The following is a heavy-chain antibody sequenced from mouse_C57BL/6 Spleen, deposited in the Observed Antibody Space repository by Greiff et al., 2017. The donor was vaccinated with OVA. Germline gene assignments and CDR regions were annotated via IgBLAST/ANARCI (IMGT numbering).Heavy chain of an antibody. CDR1: GYTFTDYN. Sequence: EVQLQQSGPELVKPGASVKMSCKASGYTFTDYNMHWVKQSHGKSLEWIGYINPNNGGTSYNQKFKGKATLTVNKSSSTAYMELRSLTSEDSAVYYCAIIYYGNYWFAYWGQGTLVTVSA. J-gene: IGHJ3*01. CDR2: INPNNGGT. CDR3: AIIYYGNYWFAY. D-gene: IGHD2-1*01. V-gene: IGHV1-22*01.